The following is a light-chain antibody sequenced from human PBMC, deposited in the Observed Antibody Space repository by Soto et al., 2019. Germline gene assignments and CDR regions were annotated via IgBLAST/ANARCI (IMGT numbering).Light chain of an antibody. J-gene: IGKJ5*01. CDR1: QNISSH. CDR3: QQSYSIPIT. V-gene: IGKV1-39*01. Sequence: DIQMTQYPSSLSASVGDRVTITCRTSQNISSHLNWYQQKPGKAPKLLIYAASSLQSGVPSTFSGSGSGTDFTLTISSLQPEDFATYFCQQSYSIPITFGQGTRLEIK. CDR2: AAS.